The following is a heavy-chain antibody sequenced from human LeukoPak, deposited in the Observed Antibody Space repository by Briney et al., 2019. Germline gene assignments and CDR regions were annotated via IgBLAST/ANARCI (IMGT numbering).Heavy chain of an antibody. Sequence: GGSLRLSCGASGFTFNIHAMSWVRQAPGKGLEWVSVLSGDGSSPNYADSVKGRFTISRDNSEKKLFLEMNSLRVEDTAVYYCAKEGTGYYFNNWGQGALVTVSS. CDR2: LSGDGSSP. CDR3: AKEGTGYYFNN. D-gene: IGHD6-19*01. V-gene: IGHV3-23*01. J-gene: IGHJ4*02. CDR1: GFTFNIHA.